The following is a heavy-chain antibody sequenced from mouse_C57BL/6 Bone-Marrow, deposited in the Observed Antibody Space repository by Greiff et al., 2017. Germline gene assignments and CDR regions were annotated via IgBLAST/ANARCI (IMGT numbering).Heavy chain of an antibody. Sequence: VQLQQSVAELVRPGASVKLSCTASGFNIKNTYMHWVKQRPEQGLEWIGRIDPANGNTKYAPKFQGQATITADTSSNTAYLQLSRLTSEDTAIYYCARTYYYGSSYTFYDYWGQGTTLTVSS. V-gene: IGHV14-3*01. J-gene: IGHJ2*01. D-gene: IGHD1-1*01. CDR3: ARTYYYGSSYTFYDY. CDR2: IDPANGNT. CDR1: GFNIKNTY.